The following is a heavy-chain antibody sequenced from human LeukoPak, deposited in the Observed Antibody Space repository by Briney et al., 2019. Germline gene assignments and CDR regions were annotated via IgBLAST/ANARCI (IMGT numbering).Heavy chain of an antibody. V-gene: IGHV4-30-2*01. J-gene: IGHJ4*02. CDR2: IYHSGST. Sequence: SETLSLTCAVSGGSISSGGYSWSWIRQPPGKGLEWIGYIYHSGSTYYNPSLKSRVTISVDRSKNQFSLKLSSVTAADTAVYYCARGGFHFDYWGQGTLVTVSS. D-gene: IGHD2/OR15-2a*01. CDR3: ARGGFHFDY. CDR1: GGSISSGGYS.